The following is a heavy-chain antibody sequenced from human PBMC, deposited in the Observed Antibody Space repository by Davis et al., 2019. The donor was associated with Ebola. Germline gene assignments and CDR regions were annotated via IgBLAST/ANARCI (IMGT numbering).Heavy chain of an antibody. CDR1: GFSFSSYS. CDR3: ARDRSITIFGVAQGALDY. D-gene: IGHD3-3*01. J-gene: IGHJ4*02. CDR2: ISSSSSYI. Sequence: GESLKISCAASGFSFSSYSMNWVRQAPGKGLEWVSSISSSSSYIYYADSVKGRFTISRDNAKNSLYLQMNSLRAEDTAVYYCARDRSITIFGVAQGALDYWGQGTLVTVSS. V-gene: IGHV3-21*01.